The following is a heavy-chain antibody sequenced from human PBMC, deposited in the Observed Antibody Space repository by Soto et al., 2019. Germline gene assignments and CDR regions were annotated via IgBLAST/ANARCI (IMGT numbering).Heavy chain of an antibody. D-gene: IGHD3-22*01. J-gene: IGHJ4*02. Sequence: HGESLKISCKGSGYNFPIYLIAWGRQIPGKVLELMGIISPGDSDTRYRPSFESQVTTSADKSIITAYLQWSSLKASDTAMYYCARQSGHYDSSGYYLPFDYWGQGTLVTVSS. V-gene: IGHV5-51*01. CDR3: ARQSGHYDSSGYYLPFDY. CDR2: ISPGDSDT. CDR1: GYNFPIYL.